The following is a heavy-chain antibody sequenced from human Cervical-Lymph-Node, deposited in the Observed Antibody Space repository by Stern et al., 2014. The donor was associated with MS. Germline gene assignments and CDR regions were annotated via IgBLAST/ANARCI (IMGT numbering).Heavy chain of an antibody. J-gene: IGHJ6*02. D-gene: IGHD5-18*01. V-gene: IGHV5-51*03. CDR2: INPRASDT. CDR1: GYFFTTHW. Sequence: QLVQSGAAVKKPGESLEISCKVSGYFFTTHWIGWVRQMPGQGLEWMGIINPRASDTRYSPSFQGQVTISAYKSISTAYLQWSSLKASDTAMYYCARVDTAPSSALDVWGQGTTVIVSS. CDR3: ARVDTAPSSALDV.